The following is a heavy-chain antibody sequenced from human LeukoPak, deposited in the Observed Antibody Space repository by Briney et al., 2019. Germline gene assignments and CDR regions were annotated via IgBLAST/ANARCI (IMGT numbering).Heavy chain of an antibody. D-gene: IGHD3-22*01. CDR1: VGTFSCYA. J-gene: IGHJ4*02. CDR3: ARANVQYYYGSSGYYFDY. Sequence: AAVKVSRKCSVGTFSCYAISWVRQPPAQGLAWMGGSIPIFGTANYAQKFQGRVTITTDESTSTAYMELSSLRSEDTAVYYWARANVQYYYGSSGYYFDYWGQGALVTVS. CDR2: SIPIFGTA. V-gene: IGHV1-69*05.